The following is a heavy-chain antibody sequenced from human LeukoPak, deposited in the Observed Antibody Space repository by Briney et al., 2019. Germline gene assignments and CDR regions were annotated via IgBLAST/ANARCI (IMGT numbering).Heavy chain of an antibody. Sequence: GGSLRLSCAVSGFTFSSYAMHWVRQAPGKGLEWVAFIHYDGSNNYYADSVKGRFTISRDNSKNTLYLQMNTPRADDTAVYYCAKDHGSSDWYYFDYWGQGTLVTVSS. D-gene: IGHD6-13*01. J-gene: IGHJ4*02. V-gene: IGHV3-30*02. CDR2: IHYDGSNN. CDR3: AKDHGSSDWYYFDY. CDR1: GFTFSSYA.